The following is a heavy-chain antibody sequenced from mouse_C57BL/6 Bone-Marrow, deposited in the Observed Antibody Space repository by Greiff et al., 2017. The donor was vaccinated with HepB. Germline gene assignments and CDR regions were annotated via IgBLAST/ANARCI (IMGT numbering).Heavy chain of an antibody. V-gene: IGHV1-80*01. CDR2: IYPGDGDT. J-gene: IGHJ3*01. Sequence: VMLVESGAELVKPGASVKISCKASGYAFSSYWMNWVKQRPGKGLEWIGQIYPGDGDTNYNGKFKGKAALTADKSSSTAYMQLSSLTSEDSAVYFCARSNPPWFAYWGQGTLVTVSA. CDR1: GYAFSSYW. CDR3: ARSNPPWFAY.